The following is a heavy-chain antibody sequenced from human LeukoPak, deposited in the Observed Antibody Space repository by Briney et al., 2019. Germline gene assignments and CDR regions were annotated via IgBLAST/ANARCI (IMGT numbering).Heavy chain of an antibody. Sequence: SGTLSLTCGVSGGSITNTNYWTWVRQPPGKGLEWIGEVNLQGITNYNPSLMGRVAIAVDTSENHISLQLTSVTAADTAVYYCAREGGPYRPLDYSGQGTLVTVSS. CDR3: AREGGPYRPLDY. CDR2: VNLQGIT. CDR1: GGSITNTNY. V-gene: IGHV4-4*02. J-gene: IGHJ4*02.